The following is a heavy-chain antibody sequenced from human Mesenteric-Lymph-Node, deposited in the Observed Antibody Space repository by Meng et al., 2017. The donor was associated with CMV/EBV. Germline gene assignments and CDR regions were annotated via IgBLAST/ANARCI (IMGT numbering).Heavy chain of an antibody. CDR1: GYTFINYY. CDR3: ARATHISGTYTYDS. D-gene: IGHD1-26*01. V-gene: IGHV1-46*01. Sequence: ASVKVSCKASGYTFINYYIHWVRRAPGQGLEWMGIINPSGGSTTYAQRFQGRVTMTRDTSTSTLYMELSSLRSEDTAVYYCARATHISGTYTYDSWGQGTLVTVSS. CDR2: INPSGGST. J-gene: IGHJ4*02.